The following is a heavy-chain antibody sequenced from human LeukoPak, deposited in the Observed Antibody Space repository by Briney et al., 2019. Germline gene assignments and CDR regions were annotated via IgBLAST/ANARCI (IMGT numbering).Heavy chain of an antibody. V-gene: IGHV4-34*01. J-gene: IGHJ4*02. CDR1: GGSFSGYY. CDR3: ARGLVTHVGLWNY. Sequence: SETLSLTCAVYGGSFSGYYWSWIRQPPGKGLEWLGEINHSGITNYNPSLKSRVTISLDMSKNQFSLKLSSVTAADTAVYYCARGLVTHVGLWNYWGQGSLVTVSS. CDR2: INHSGIT. D-gene: IGHD2-21*02.